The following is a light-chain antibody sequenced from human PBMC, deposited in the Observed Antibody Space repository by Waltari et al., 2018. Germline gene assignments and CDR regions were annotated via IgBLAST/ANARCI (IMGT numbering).Light chain of an antibody. J-gene: IGKJ4*01. V-gene: IGKV2-28*01. CDR1: QSLLHSNGYNY. CDR3: MQALQTPLT. Sequence: DIVMTQSPLSLPVTPGEPASISCMSSQSLLHSNGYNYLDWYLQKPGQSPQLLVYLCSNRAAGVPDRFSGSGSGTDFTLKISRVEAEDVGVYYCMQALQTPLTFGGGTKVEIK. CDR2: LCS.